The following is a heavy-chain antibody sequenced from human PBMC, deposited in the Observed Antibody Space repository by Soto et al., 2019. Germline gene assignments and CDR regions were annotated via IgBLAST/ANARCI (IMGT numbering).Heavy chain of an antibody. CDR2: IYSGGST. CDR3: AREWALRPYYFDY. V-gene: IGHV3-53*01. Sequence: EVQLVESGGGLIQPGGSLRLSCAASGFTVSSNYMSWVRQAPGKGLEWVSVIYSGGSTYYADSVKGRFTISRDNSKNTLYLQMNSLRAEDTAVYYCAREWALRPYYFDYWGQGTLVTVSS. CDR1: GFTVSSNY. D-gene: IGHD1-26*01. J-gene: IGHJ4*02.